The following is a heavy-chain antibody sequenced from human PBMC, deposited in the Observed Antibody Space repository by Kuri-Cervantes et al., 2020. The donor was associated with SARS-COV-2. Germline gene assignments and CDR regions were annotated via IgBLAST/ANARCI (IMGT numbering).Heavy chain of an antibody. CDR3: ASTNVQAVAGTAEYFQH. CDR2: IYYSGST. J-gene: IGHJ1*01. V-gene: IGHV4-61*01. CDR1: GGSISSSSYY. Sequence: SETLSLTCTVSGGSISSSSYYWSWIRQPPGKGLEWIGYIYYSGSTNYNPSLKSRVTISVDTSKNQFSLKLSSVTAADTAVYYCASTNVQAVAGTAEYFQHWGQGTLVTVSS. D-gene: IGHD6-19*01.